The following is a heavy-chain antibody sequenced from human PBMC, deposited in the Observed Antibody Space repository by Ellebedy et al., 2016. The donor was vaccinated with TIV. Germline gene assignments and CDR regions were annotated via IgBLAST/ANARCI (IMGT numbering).Heavy chain of an antibody. V-gene: IGHV3-7*03. CDR1: GFTFSRYW. CDR3: ARGHCSGSSCLYYYYGMDV. J-gene: IGHJ6*02. Sequence: GESLKISCAASGFTFSRYWMNWVRQAPGKGLEWVANIKQDGSDKDYVDSVKGRLTISRDNAKNSLYLQMNSLRAEDTAVYYCARGHCSGSSCLYYYYGMDVWGQGTTVTVAS. CDR2: IKQDGSDK. D-gene: IGHD2-15*01.